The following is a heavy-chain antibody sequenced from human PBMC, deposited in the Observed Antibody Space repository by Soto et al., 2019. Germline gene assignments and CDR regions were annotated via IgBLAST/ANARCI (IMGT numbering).Heavy chain of an antibody. Sequence: VQLLESGGGLVQPGGSLRLSCVVSGFTLSYYGVNWVRQAPGKGLEWVSGFSGGSGTTHYRDSVRGRFTISRDDSKRTVYLQRNRLGIDDTAVYYCVKWNGSGDHWGPGTLVTVS. D-gene: IGHD1-1*01. V-gene: IGHV3-23*01. CDR2: FSGGSGTT. CDR1: GFTLSYYG. J-gene: IGHJ4*02. CDR3: VKWNGSGDH.